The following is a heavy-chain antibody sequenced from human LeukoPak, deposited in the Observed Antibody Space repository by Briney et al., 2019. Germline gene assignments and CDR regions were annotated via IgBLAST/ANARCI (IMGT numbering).Heavy chain of an antibody. D-gene: IGHD3-10*01. V-gene: IGHV1-2*04. CDR3: ARDHYYYGSGSYYNPLGY. CDR1: GYTFTGYY. Sequence: ASVKVSCKASGYTFTGYYMHWVRQAPGQGLEWMGWINPNSGGTNYAQKFQGWVTMTRDTSTSTVYMELSSLRSEDTAVYYCARDHYYYGSGSYYNPLGYWGQGTLVTVSS. J-gene: IGHJ4*02. CDR2: INPNSGGT.